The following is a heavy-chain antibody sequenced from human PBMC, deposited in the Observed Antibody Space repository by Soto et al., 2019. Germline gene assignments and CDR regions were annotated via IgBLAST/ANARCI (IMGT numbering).Heavy chain of an antibody. D-gene: IGHD2-15*01. V-gene: IGHV1-46*01. CDR3: AREENCRGGTCYSEYFHH. CDR2: VNPSGGSA. CDR1: GYIFTAYS. Sequence: QVQLVQSGAEVKKPGASVKVSCKTSGYIFTAYSMHWVRQAPGQGLEWMGVVNPSGGSAHYAQSFEGRVPLTRDTFTSTCYMELSSLRSEDTAVYYCAREENCRGGTCYSEYFHHWGQGTLVTDSS. J-gene: IGHJ1*01.